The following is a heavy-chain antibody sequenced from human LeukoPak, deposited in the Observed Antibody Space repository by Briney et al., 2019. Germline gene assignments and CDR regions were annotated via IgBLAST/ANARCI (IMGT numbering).Heavy chain of an antibody. V-gene: IGHV3-23*01. D-gene: IGHD6-13*01. J-gene: IGHJ4*02. CDR1: AFTFSSYA. CDR3: AKAAAGHGYFDY. CDR2: ISGSGGST. Sequence: GGSLRLSCAASAFTFSSYAMSWVRQAPGKGLEWASAISGSGGSTYYADSVKGRFTISRDNSKNTLYLQMNSLRAEDTAVYYCAKAAAGHGYFDYWGQGTLVTVSS.